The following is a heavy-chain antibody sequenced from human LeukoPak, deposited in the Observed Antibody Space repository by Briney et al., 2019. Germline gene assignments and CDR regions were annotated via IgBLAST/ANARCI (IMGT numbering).Heavy chain of an antibody. Sequence: PGGSLRLSCAASGFTFDDYAMHWVRQAPGKGLEWVSGISWNSGSIGYADSVKGRFTISRDNGKNSLYLQMNSLRAEDMAMYYCAKGHSSGWTPFDQWGQGTLVTVSS. V-gene: IGHV3-9*03. CDR1: GFTFDDYA. CDR2: ISWNSGSI. J-gene: IGHJ4*02. D-gene: IGHD6-19*01. CDR3: AKGHSSGWTPFDQ.